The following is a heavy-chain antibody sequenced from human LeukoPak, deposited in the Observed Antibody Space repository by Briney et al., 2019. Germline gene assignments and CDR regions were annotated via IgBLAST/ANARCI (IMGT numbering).Heavy chain of an antibody. V-gene: IGHV4-38-2*02. CDR3: ARVGGSGSHYYYGMDV. CDR1: GYSISSGYY. J-gene: IGHJ6*02. Sequence: SETLSLTCTVSGYSISSGYYWGWIRQPPGKGLEWIGSIYHSGSTYYNPSLKSRVTISVDTSKNQFSLKLSSVTAADTAVYYCARVGGSGSHYYYGMDVWGQGTTVTVSS. CDR2: IYHSGST. D-gene: IGHD3-10*01.